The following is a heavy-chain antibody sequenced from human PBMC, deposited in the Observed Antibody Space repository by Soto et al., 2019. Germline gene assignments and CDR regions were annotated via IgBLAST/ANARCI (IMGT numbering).Heavy chain of an antibody. Sequence: EVQLLESGGGLVQPGWSLRLSCAASGFTFSNYAMNWVRQAPGKGLEWVSTITGSGSATAYTDSVRGRFTISRDNSKNTLSLQMNSLRAEDTAVYYCVKAPRGSCSGATCFCLDYWGQGTLVTVSS. V-gene: IGHV3-23*01. D-gene: IGHD2-15*01. CDR2: ITGSGSAT. CDR1: GFTFSNYA. J-gene: IGHJ4*02. CDR3: VKAPRGSCSGATCFCLDY.